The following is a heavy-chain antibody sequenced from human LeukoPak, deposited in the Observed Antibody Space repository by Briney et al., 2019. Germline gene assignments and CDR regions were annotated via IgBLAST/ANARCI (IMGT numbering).Heavy chain of an antibody. J-gene: IGHJ4*02. V-gene: IGHV1-18*01. Sequence: GASVKVCCKASGYTFTSYGISWVRQAPGQGLEWMGWISAYNGNTNYAQKLQGRVTMTTDTSTSTAYMELRSLRSDDTAVYYCARDTYYDSSGYYDPYFDYWGQGTLVTVSS. CDR2: ISAYNGNT. D-gene: IGHD3-22*01. CDR1: GYTFTSYG. CDR3: ARDTYYDSSGYYDPYFDY.